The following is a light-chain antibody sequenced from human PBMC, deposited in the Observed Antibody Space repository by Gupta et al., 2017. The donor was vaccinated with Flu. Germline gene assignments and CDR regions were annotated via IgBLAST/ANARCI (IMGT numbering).Light chain of an antibody. V-gene: IGKV1-5*03. CDR3: QEYDKYPWV. J-gene: IGKJ1*01. CDR2: EAS. Sequence: IQMTQSPSTLSASVGDRVAITCLASQSISGWLVWYQQRPGKAPKVLIYEASTLESGVSSRFSGSGSGTEITLTISSLQPEDSATYYCQEYDKYPWVFGQGTKVEVK. CDR1: QSISGW.